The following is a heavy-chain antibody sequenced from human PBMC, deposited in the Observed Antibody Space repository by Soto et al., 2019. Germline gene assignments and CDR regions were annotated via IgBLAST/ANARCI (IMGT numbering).Heavy chain of an antibody. V-gene: IGHV4-59*01. CDR1: GGSISSYY. D-gene: IGHD1-7*01. J-gene: IGHJ4*02. CDR2: IYYSGST. Sequence: PSETLSLTCTVSGGSISSYYWSWIQQPPGKGLEWIGYIYYSGSTNYNPSLKSRVTISVDTSKNQCSLKLSSVTAADTAVYYCASGGTIRGTGYWGQGTLVTVSS. CDR3: ASGGTIRGTGY.